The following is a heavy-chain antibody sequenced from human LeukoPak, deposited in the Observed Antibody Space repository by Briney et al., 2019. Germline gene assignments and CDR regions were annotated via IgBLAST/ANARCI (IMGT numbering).Heavy chain of an antibody. Sequence: HPGGSLRLSCAASGFTFSSYWMHWVRQAPGKGLVWVSRINSDGSSTSYADSVKGRFTISRDNAKNTLYLQMNSLRAEDTAVYYCARVSSGSYFGYYYYYMDVWGKGTTVTVSS. CDR1: GFTFSSYW. V-gene: IGHV3-74*01. CDR2: INSDGSST. CDR3: ARVSSGSYFGYYYYYMDV. J-gene: IGHJ6*03. D-gene: IGHD1-26*01.